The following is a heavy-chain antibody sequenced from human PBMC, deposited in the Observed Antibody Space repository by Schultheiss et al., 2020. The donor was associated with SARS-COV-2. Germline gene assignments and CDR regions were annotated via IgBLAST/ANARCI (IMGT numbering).Heavy chain of an antibody. Sequence: GESLKISCAASGFTFSSYAMHWVRQAPGKGLEWVAVISYDGSNKYYADSVKGRFTISRDNSKNTLYLQMNSLRAEDTAVYYCARDGDKDYDYVWGSYRYAYTDWGQGTLVTVSS. CDR2: ISYDGSNK. CDR3: ARDGDKDYDYVWGSYRYAYTD. V-gene: IGHV3-30-3*01. CDR1: GFTFSSYA. J-gene: IGHJ4*02. D-gene: IGHD3-16*02.